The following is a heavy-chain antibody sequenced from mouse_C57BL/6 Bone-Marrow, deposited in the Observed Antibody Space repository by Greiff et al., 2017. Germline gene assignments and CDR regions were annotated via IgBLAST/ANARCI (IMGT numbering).Heavy chain of an antibody. Sequence: QVQLQQPGAELVMPGASVKLSCKASGYTFTSYWMHWVKQRPGQGLEWIGEIDPSDSYTNYNQKFKGKSTLTVDKSSSPAYMQLSSLTSEDSAVYYCASQARATFYFDYWGQGTTLTVSA. V-gene: IGHV1-69*01. J-gene: IGHJ2*01. CDR2: IDPSDSYT. CDR1: GYTFTSYW. CDR3: ASQARATFYFDY. D-gene: IGHD1-1*01.